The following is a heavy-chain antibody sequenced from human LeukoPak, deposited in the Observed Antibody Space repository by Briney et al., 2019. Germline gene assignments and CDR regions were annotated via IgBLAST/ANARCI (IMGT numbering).Heavy chain of an antibody. CDR3: ARDSPYSSGWRDAFDV. CDR2: IYPGDSDT. J-gene: IGHJ3*01. V-gene: IGHV5-51*01. CDR1: GYSFTTYW. Sequence: GESLKISCKGSGYSFTTYWIGWVRQMPGKGLECMGIIYPGDSDTRYSPSFQGQVTISADKSISTAYLQWSGLKASDTAMYYCARDSPYSSGWRDAFDVWGQGTMVTVSS. D-gene: IGHD6-19*01.